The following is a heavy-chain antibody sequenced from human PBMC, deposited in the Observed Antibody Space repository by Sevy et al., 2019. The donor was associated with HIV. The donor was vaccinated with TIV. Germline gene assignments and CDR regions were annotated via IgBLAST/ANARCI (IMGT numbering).Heavy chain of an antibody. CDR1: GYTFTSYG. CDR3: RAHGYYYGSGSYFFDY. CDR2: ISAYNGNT. Sequence: ASVKVSCKASGYTFTSYGISWVRQAPGQGLEWMGWISAYNGNTNYAQKLQGRVTMTTDTSTSTAYMELRSLRSDDTAVYYCRAHGYYYGSGSYFFDYWGQGTLVTVSS. J-gene: IGHJ4*02. V-gene: IGHV1-18*04. D-gene: IGHD3-10*01.